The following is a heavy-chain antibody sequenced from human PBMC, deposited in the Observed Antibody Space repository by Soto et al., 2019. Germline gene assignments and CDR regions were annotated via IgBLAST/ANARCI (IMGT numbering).Heavy chain of an antibody. J-gene: IGHJ4*02. D-gene: IGHD3-22*01. CDR1: GYTFTSYY. CDR2: SKPSGGST. Sequence: ASVKVSCKASGYTFTSYYMHWVRQAPGQGLEWMGISKPSGGSTSYAQKFQGRVTMTRDTSTSTVYMELSSLRSEDTAVYYCARDSGPPKTNFPNYYDSSGYYPLDYWGQGTLVTVSS. V-gene: IGHV1-46*01. CDR3: ARDSGPPKTNFPNYYDSSGYYPLDY.